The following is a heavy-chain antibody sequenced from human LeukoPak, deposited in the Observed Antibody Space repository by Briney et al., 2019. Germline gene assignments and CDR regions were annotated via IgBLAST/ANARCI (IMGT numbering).Heavy chain of an antibody. CDR2: IYYSGST. Sequence: SETLSLTCAVYGGSFSGYYWSWIRQPPGKGLEWIGYIYYSGSTNYNPSLKSRVTISVDTSKNQFSLKLSSVTAADTAVYYCARRRGYCSGGSCTYYFDYWGQGTLVTVSS. D-gene: IGHD2-15*01. CDR1: GGSFSGYY. V-gene: IGHV4-59*08. CDR3: ARRRGYCSGGSCTYYFDY. J-gene: IGHJ4*02.